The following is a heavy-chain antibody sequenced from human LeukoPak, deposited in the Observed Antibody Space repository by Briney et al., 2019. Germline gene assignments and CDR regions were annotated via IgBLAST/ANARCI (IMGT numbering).Heavy chain of an antibody. J-gene: IGHJ4*02. CDR1: GYTFTGYY. D-gene: IGHD1-26*01. V-gene: IGHV1-2*02. CDR3: ARGGAAADY. CDR2: INPNSGGT. Sequence: PWASAEVSCKASGYTFTGYYMNWVRQAPGQGLEWMGWINPNSGGTNYAQKFQGRVTMTRDTSISTAYMELSRLGSDDTAMYYCARGGAAADYWGQGTLVTVSS.